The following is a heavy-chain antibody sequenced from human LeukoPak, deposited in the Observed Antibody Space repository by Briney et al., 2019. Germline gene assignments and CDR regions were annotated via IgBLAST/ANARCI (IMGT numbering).Heavy chain of an antibody. J-gene: IGHJ4*02. V-gene: IGHV3-23*01. CDR2: ISGSGGST. D-gene: IGHD3-10*01. CDR3: AKLRTYYGSGSGDY. Sequence: LSGGSLRLSCAASGFTFSSYGMSWVRQAPGKGLEWVSAISGSGGSTYYADSVKGRFTISRDNSKNTLYLRMNSLRAEDTAVYYCAKLRTYYGSGSGDYWGQGTLVTVSS. CDR1: GFTFSSYG.